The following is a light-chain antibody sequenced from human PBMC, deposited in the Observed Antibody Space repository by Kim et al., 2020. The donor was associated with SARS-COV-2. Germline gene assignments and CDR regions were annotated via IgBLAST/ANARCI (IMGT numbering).Light chain of an antibody. CDR2: VNSDGSH. CDR3: QTWGTGIGV. V-gene: IGLV4-69*01. Sequence: ASVKLTCKLSSGAGSYAIAWHQQQPEKGPRYLMQVNSDGSHSKGDGIPDRFSGSSSGAERYLTISSLQSEDEADYYCQTWGTGIGVFGGGTQLTVL. CDR1: SGAGSYA. J-gene: IGLJ2*01.